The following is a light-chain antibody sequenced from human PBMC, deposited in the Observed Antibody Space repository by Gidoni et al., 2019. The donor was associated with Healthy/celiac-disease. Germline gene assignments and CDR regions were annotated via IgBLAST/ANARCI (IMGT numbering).Light chain of an antibody. V-gene: IGKV3-11*01. CDR3: QQRSNWPPGT. CDR2: DAS. J-gene: IGKJ4*01. Sequence: EIVLTQSPATLSLSPGERATLPCRASQSVSSYLAWYQQKPGQAPRLLIHDASNRATGIPARFSGSGSGTDFTLTISSLEPEDFAVYYCQQRSNWPPGTFGGGTKVEIK. CDR1: QSVSSY.